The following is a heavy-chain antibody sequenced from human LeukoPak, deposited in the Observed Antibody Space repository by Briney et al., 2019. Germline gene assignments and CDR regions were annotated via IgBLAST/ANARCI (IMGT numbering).Heavy chain of an antibody. Sequence: GGSLRLSCAASGFTFSSYEMNWVRQAPGKGLEWVSYISSSGSTIYYADSVKGRFTISRDNAKNSLYLQMNSLRAEDTAVYYCARVSTIFGVVITLSSFDYWGQGTLVTVSS. CDR2: ISSSGSTI. J-gene: IGHJ4*02. D-gene: IGHD3-3*01. CDR3: ARVSTIFGVVITLSSFDY. CDR1: GFTFSSYE. V-gene: IGHV3-48*03.